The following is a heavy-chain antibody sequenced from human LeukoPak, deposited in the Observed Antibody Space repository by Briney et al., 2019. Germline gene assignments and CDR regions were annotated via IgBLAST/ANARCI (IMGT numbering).Heavy chain of an antibody. V-gene: IGHV1-18*01. CDR1: GYTFTTYG. J-gene: IGHJ4*02. D-gene: IGHD5-12*01. CDR3: ARVPDDVVAALSFDF. CDR2: ISAYNGNT. Sequence: GASVKVSCKASGYTFTTYGVSWVRQAPRQGLEWMGWISAYNGNTKYAQKLQGRVTMTTDTSTSTAYMELGSLRSDDTAVYYCARVPDDVVAALSFDFWGQGTLVTVSS.